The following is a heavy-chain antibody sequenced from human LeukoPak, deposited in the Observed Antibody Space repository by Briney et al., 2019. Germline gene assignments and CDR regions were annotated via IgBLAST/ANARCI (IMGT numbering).Heavy chain of an antibody. D-gene: IGHD6-13*01. CDR2: XXXXGST. Sequence: GSXXXXGSTYYNPSLKSRVTISVDTSKNQFSLKLSSVTAADTAVYYCARPSYSSSWYGDDYYGMDVWGQGTTVTVSS. J-gene: IGHJ6*02. V-gene: IGHV4-39*01. CDR3: ARPSYSSSWYGDDYYGMDV.